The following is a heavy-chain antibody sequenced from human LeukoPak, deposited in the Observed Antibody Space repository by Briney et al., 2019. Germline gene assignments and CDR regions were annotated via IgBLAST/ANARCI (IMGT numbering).Heavy chain of an antibody. CDR2: IIPILGIV. J-gene: IGHJ6*02. D-gene: IGHD2-2*02. V-gene: IGHV1-69*10. CDR1: GGTSSSYA. Sequence: VKFSCKASGGTSSSYAIGWVGQAPGQGLGWRGRIIPILGIVDYAQKFQGRVTITADKSTSTAYMELSSLRSEDTGVYYCARDRDCSSTSCYKGGELYYYYGMDVWGQGTTVTVSS. CDR3: ARDRDCSSTSCYKGGELYYYYGMDV.